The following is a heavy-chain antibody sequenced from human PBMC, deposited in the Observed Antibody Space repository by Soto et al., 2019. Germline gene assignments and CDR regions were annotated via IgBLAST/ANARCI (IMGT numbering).Heavy chain of an antibody. CDR3: VTSLNYDFWRDGGRHYYFDY. CDR2: IYHSGST. V-gene: IGHV4-4*02. Sequence: SETLSLTCAVSGGSISSSYWWNWVRQPPGKGLEWIGKIYHSGSTNYNPSLKNRVTISVDKSNNQFSLRLSSVTAADTAVYFCVTSLNYDFWRDGGRHYYFDYWGQGTLVIVSS. D-gene: IGHD3-3*01. J-gene: IGHJ4*02. CDR1: GGSISSSYW.